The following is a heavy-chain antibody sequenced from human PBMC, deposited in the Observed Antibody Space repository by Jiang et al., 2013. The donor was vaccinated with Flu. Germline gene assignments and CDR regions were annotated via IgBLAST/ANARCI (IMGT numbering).Heavy chain of an antibody. D-gene: IGHD3-10*01. CDR1: GGSISSGGYY. CDR3: ARTSITMVRGSPSWFDP. J-gene: IGHJ5*02. CDR2: IYYSGST. Sequence: GLVKPSQTLSLTCTVSGGSISSGGYYWSWIRQHPGKGLEWIGYIYYSGSTYYNPSLKSLVTISVDTSKNQFSLKLSSVTAADTAVYYCARTSITMVRGSPSWFDPWGQGTLVTVSS. V-gene: IGHV4-31*01.